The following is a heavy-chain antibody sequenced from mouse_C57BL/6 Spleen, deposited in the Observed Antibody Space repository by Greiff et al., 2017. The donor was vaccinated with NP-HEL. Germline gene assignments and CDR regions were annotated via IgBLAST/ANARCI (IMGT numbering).Heavy chain of an antibody. Sequence: QVQLKESGAELVKPGASVKISCKASGYAFSSYWMNWVKQRPGKGLEWIGQIYPGDGDTNYNGKFKGKATLTADKSSSTAYMQLSSLTSEDSAVYFCAREGTTVVPRFDYWGKGTTLTVSS. CDR1: GYAFSSYW. V-gene: IGHV1-80*01. J-gene: IGHJ2*01. CDR2: IYPGDGDT. CDR3: AREGTTVVPRFDY. D-gene: IGHD1-1*01.